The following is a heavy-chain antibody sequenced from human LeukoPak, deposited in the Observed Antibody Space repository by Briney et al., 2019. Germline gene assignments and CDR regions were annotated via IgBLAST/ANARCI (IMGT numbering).Heavy chain of an antibody. CDR3: ARDYGDYVRAFDI. CDR2: IIPIFGTA. Sequence: ASVKVSCKASGGTFSSYAISWVRQAPGQGLEWMGGIIPIFGTANYAQKFQGRVTITADKSTSTAYMELSSLRSEDTAVYYCARDYGDYVRAFDIWGQGTMVTVSS. V-gene: IGHV1-69*06. J-gene: IGHJ3*02. D-gene: IGHD4-17*01. CDR1: GGTFSSYA.